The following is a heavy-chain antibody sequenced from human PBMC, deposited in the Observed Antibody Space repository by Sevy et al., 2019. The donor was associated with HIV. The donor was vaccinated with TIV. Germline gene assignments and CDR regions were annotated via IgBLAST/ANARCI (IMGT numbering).Heavy chain of an antibody. Sequence: GGSLRLSCAASAFTFSSYSMNWVRQAPGKGLEWVSSISSSSSYIYYADSVKGRFNLSRDKAKNSLYLQLNSLRAEDTAVYYCARDESIAAAGYYFDYCGQGTLVTVSS. CDR1: AFTFSSYS. CDR3: ARDESIAAAGYYFDY. J-gene: IGHJ4*02. V-gene: IGHV3-21*01. D-gene: IGHD6-13*01. CDR2: ISSSSSYI.